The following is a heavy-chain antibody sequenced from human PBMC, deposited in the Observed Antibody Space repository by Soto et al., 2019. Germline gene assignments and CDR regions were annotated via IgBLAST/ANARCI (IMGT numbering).Heavy chain of an antibody. J-gene: IGHJ5*02. V-gene: IGHV4-59*01. CDR2: IYDRGST. CDR3: ARVPRYSSSGYREYNWFDP. D-gene: IGHD6-13*01. CDR1: GGSISSYY. Sequence: SETLPLTYTVSGGSISSYYGSWIRQPPGKGLDWIGYIYDRGSTNYKPSLKSRVTISVDTSRNQFSLKLSSVTAADTAVYYCARVPRYSSSGYREYNWFDPWGQGTLVTVSS.